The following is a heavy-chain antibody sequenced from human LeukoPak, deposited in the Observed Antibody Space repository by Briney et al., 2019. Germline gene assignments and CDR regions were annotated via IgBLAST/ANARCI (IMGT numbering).Heavy chain of an antibody. V-gene: IGHV4-59*08. J-gene: IGHJ6*02. CDR1: GGSISSYY. CDR3: ARLDYHGMDV. Sequence: SETLSLTCTVSGGSISSYYWSWIRQPPGKGLEWIGYIYYSGSTNYNPSLKSRVTISVDTSKNQFSLKLSSVTAADTAVYYCARLDYHGMDVWGQGTTVTVSS. CDR2: IYYSGST.